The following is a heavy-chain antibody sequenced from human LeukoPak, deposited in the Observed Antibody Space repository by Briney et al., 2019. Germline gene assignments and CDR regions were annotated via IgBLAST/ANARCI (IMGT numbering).Heavy chain of an antibody. CDR2: ISAGNGDT. CDR1: GYTFINYG. V-gene: IGHV1-3*01. CDR3: ATRGVTVGGEY. D-gene: IGHD1-26*01. Sequence: GASVKVSCKASGYTFINYGIHWVRQAPGQSLEWMGWISAGNGDTKYSQKFQGTVTITRDTSASTAYLNLTSLRSEDTAVYYCATRGVTVGGEYWGQGTLVTVSS. J-gene: IGHJ4*02.